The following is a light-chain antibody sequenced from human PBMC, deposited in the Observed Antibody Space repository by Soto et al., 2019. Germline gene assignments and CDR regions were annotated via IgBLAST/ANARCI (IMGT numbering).Light chain of an antibody. V-gene: IGKV1-33*01. Sequence: DTRLTQSPSSLSASVGGRVTITCQASQHISDYLNWYQQKPGKAPKLLIYDGTKLETGVPSRFSGSGSGTEFTFTISSLQPEDTATYYCHQYFNPRTVGGGTKVDIK. J-gene: IGKJ4*01. CDR2: DGT. CDR3: HQYFNPRT. CDR1: QHISDY.